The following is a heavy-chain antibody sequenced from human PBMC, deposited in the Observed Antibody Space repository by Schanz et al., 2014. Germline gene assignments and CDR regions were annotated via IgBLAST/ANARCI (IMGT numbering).Heavy chain of an antibody. Sequence: QVQLVQSGAEVKKPGASVKVSCKASGYTFTSHGISWVRQAPGQGLEWMGWINPNSGGTNFAQKFQGWVTVTRDTSISTVYMELSRVTYEDTAVYYCARDDRAYYYGMDVWGQGTLVTVSS. CDR2: INPNSGGT. D-gene: IGHD3-22*01. J-gene: IGHJ6*02. CDR3: ARDDRAYYYGMDV. CDR1: GYTFTSHG. V-gene: IGHV1-2*04.